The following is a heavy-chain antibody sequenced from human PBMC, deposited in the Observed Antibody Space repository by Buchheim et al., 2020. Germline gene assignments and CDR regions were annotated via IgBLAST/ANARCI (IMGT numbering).Heavy chain of an antibody. Sequence: EVQLVESGGGLVQPGGSLRVSCAVSGFTFSDHFMEWVRQAPGKGLEWVGRSGNRAKSYTTEYAASVKVRFTIARDDSKKLLYLQMNSLKTEDTAVYYCASDYTGYYYGMDVWGQGTT. CDR3: ASDYTGYYYGMDV. CDR1: GFTFSDHF. CDR2: SGNRAKSYTT. V-gene: IGHV3-72*01. D-gene: IGHD4-11*01. J-gene: IGHJ6*02.